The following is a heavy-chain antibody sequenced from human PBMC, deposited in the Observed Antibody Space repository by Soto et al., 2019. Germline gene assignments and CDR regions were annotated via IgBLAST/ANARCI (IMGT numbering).Heavy chain of an antibody. CDR1: GFTFTRYS. CDR2: ISSTTNYI. J-gene: IGHJ4*02. CDR3: AREPEDLTSNFGY. V-gene: IGHV3-21*06. Sequence: PGGSLRLSCAASGFTFTRYSMNWVRQAPGKGLEWVSSISSTTNYIYYGDSMKGRFTISRDNAKNSLYLEMNSLRAEDTAVYYCAREPEDLTSNFGYWGQGTLVTVSS.